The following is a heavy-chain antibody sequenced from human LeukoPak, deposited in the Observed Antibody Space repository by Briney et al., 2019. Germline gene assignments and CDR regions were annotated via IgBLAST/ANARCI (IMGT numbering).Heavy chain of an antibody. J-gene: IGHJ3*02. Sequence: GGPLRLSCAASGFTFSSYWMSWVRQAPGKGLEWVANIKQDGSEKYYVDSVKGRFTISRDNAKNSLYLQMNSLRGEDTAVYYCARDETGSSGDAFDIWGQGTMVTVSS. CDR3: ARDETGSSGDAFDI. D-gene: IGHD3-22*01. CDR2: IKQDGSEK. V-gene: IGHV3-7*01. CDR1: GFTFSSYW.